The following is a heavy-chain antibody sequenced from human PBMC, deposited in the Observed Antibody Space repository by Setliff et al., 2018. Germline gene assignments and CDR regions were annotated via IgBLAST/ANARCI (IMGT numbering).Heavy chain of an antibody. CDR3: ARSSYSGSYLNV. D-gene: IGHD1-26*01. Sequence: SETLSLTCAVSGYSISSGNYWGWIRQPPGKGLEWIGEIYHSGSTKYNPSLKSRVTISVDKSKNQFSLKLSSVTAADTAVYYCARSSYSGSYLNVWGQGTTVTVSS. V-gene: IGHV4-38-2*01. J-gene: IGHJ6*02. CDR1: GYSISSGNY. CDR2: IYHSGST.